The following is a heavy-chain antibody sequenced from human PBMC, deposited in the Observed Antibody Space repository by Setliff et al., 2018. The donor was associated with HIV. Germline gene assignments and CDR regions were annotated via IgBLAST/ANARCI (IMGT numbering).Heavy chain of an antibody. CDR1: GGSISNHF. J-gene: IGHJ4*02. CDR3: VGRFGLVQIFYFDY. CDR2: MYYGGSA. D-gene: IGHD2-15*01. Sequence: KTSETLSLTCTVSGGSISNHFWTWIRQSPGKGLEWIGSMYYGGSATYNPSLKSRVTISIDTSKSQFSLKLSSATAADTAVYFCVGRFGLVQIFYFDYWGQGMLVTVSS. V-gene: IGHV4-59*11.